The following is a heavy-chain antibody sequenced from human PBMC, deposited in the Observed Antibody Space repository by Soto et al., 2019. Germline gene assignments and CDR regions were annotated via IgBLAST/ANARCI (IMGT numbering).Heavy chain of an antibody. CDR1: GGCISSSNW. CDR3: ARGYSGSGRAAGMDV. V-gene: IGHV4-4*02. J-gene: IGHJ6*02. CDR2: IYHSGST. Sequence: SETLSLTCAVSGGCISSSNWWSWVRQPPGKGLEWIGEIYHSGSTNYNPSLKSRVTISVDKSKNQFSLKLSSVTAADTAVYYCARGYSGSGRAAGMDVWGQGTTVTVSS. D-gene: IGHD3-10*01.